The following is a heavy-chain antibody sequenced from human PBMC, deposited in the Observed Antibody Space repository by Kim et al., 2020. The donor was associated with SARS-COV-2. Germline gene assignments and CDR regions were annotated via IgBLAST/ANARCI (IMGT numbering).Heavy chain of an antibody. J-gene: IGHJ4*02. Sequence: GGSLRLSCAASGFTFSSYAMSWVRQAPGKGLEWVSAIRGSGGSTYYADSVKGRFTISRDNSKNTLYLQMNSLRAEDTALYYCAKDVRDWLRLADYWGQGTLVTFSS. D-gene: IGHD5-12*01. V-gene: IGHV3-23*01. CDR1: GFTFSSYA. CDR2: IRGSGGST. CDR3: AKDVRDWLRLADY.